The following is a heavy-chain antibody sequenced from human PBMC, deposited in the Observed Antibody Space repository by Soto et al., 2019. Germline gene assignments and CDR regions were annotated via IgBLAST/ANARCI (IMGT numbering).Heavy chain of an antibody. J-gene: IGHJ3*02. V-gene: IGHV1-18*01. CDR1: GYTFTSYG. CDR2: ISAYNGNT. D-gene: IGHD2-15*01. CDR3: ARDQVVVVAATRNDAFDI. Sequence: ASVKVSCKASGYTFTSYGISWVRQAPGQGLEWMGWISAYNGNTNYAQKLRGRVTMTTDTSTSTAYMELRSLRSDDTAVYYCARDQVVVVAATRNDAFDIWGQGTMVTVSS.